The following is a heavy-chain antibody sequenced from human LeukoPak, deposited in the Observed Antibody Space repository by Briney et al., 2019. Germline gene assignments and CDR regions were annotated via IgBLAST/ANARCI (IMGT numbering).Heavy chain of an antibody. J-gene: IGHJ3*02. CDR3: AKDMGHYYDSSGYSAAFDI. V-gene: IGHV3-9*01. CDR1: GFTFGDYA. Sequence: GRSLRLSCAASGFTFGDYAMHWVRQAPGKGLEWVSGISWNSGSIGYADSVKGRFTISRDNAKNSLYLQMNSLRAEDTALYYCAKDMGHYYDSSGYSAAFDIWGQGTMVTVSS. D-gene: IGHD3-22*01. CDR2: ISWNSGSI.